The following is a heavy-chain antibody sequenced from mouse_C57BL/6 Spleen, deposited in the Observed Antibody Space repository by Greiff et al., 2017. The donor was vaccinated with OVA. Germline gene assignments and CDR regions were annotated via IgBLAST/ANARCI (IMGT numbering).Heavy chain of an antibody. V-gene: IGHV5-17*01. Sequence: EVKLMESGGGLVKPGGSLKLSCAASGFTFSDYGMHWVRQAPEKGLEWVAYISSGSSTNYYADTVKGRFTISRDNAKNTLFLQMTSLRSEDTAMYYCARRYYFDYWGQGTTLTVSS. J-gene: IGHJ2*01. CDR3: ARRYYFDY. CDR1: GFTFSDYG. CDR2: ISSGSSTN.